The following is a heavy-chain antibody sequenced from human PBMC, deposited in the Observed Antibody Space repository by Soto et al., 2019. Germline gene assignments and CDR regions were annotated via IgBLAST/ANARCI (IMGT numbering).Heavy chain of an antibody. CDR2: ISGSGGST. Sequence: GGSLRLSCAASGFTFSSYAMSWVRQAPGKGLEWVSAISGSGGSTYYADSVKGRFTISRENSKNTLYLQMNSLRAEDTAVYYCAKTGGTYGSGSLYAFDIWGQGTMVTVSS. CDR1: GFTFSSYA. CDR3: AKTGGTYGSGSLYAFDI. D-gene: IGHD3-10*01. V-gene: IGHV3-23*01. J-gene: IGHJ3*02.